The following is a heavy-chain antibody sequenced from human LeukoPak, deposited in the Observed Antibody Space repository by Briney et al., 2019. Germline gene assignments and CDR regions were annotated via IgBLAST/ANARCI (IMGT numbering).Heavy chain of an antibody. Sequence: GASGKVSCKASGYTFINYYRHWVRQAPGPGLEWMGVINSSGGSTNYAQKFQGRVTMTMDTSTSTVYMELSSLNSEDTAVYYCARDGAGNEPFDYWGQGTLVTVSS. CDR2: INSSGGST. CDR3: ARDGAGNEPFDY. J-gene: IGHJ4*02. D-gene: IGHD1-26*01. V-gene: IGHV1-46*01. CDR1: GYTFINYY.